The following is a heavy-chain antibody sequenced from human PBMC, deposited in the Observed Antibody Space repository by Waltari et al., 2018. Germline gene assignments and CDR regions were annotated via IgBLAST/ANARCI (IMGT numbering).Heavy chain of an antibody. CDR1: GGSISSYY. CDR3: ARDDTADLNDAFDI. Sequence: QVQLQESGPGLVKPSETLSLTCPVSGGSISSYYWSWIRQPPGKGLEWIGYIYYSGSTNYNPSRKSRVTISVDTSKNQFSLKLSSVTAADTAVYYCARDDTADLNDAFDIWGQGTMVTVSS. D-gene: IGHD2-2*02. CDR2: IYYSGST. V-gene: IGHV4-59*01. J-gene: IGHJ3*02.